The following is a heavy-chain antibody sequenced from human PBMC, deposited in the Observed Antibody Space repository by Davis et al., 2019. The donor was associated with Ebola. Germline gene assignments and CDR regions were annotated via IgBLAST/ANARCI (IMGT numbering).Heavy chain of an antibody. CDR1: GFTFSNYG. Sequence: GESLKISCAASGFTFSNYGMHWVRQAPGKGLEWVAVIWYDGSNKYYAESVKGRFTISRDNSKNTLYLQMNSLRAKDTAVYYCARDRYCSGGSCPLDYWGQGTLVTVSS. V-gene: IGHV3-33*01. D-gene: IGHD2-15*01. CDR2: IWYDGSNK. CDR3: ARDRYCSGGSCPLDY. J-gene: IGHJ4*02.